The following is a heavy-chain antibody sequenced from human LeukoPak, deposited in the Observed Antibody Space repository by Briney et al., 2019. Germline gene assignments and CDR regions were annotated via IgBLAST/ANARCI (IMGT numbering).Heavy chain of an antibody. D-gene: IGHD2-2*01. CDR2: INHSGST. J-gene: IGHJ6*03. Sequence: PSETLSLTCAVYDGSFSGYYWSWIRQPPGKGLEWIGEINHSGSTNYNPSLKSRVTISVDTSKNQFSLKLSSVTAADTAVYYCARACRCSSTSCYEQRLYYYYYYMDVWGKGTTVTVSS. V-gene: IGHV4-34*01. CDR1: DGSFSGYY. CDR3: ARACRCSSTSCYEQRLYYYYYYMDV.